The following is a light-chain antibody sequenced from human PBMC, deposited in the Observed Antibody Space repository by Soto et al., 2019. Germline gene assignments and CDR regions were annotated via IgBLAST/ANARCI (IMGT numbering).Light chain of an antibody. CDR2: KVS. V-gene: IGLV2-8*01. J-gene: IGLJ1*01. CDR1: SSDVGGYNY. Sequence: QSVLTQPPFASGSPGQSVTISCTGTSSDVGGYNYVSWYQQHPGKAPKLIIYKVSKRPSGVPDRFSGSKSGNTASLTVSGLQAEDEADYYCSSYVGSNNFVFGTGTKLTVL. CDR3: SSYVGSNNFV.